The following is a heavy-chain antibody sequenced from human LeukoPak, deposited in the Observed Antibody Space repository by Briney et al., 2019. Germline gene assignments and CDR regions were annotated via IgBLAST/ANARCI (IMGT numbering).Heavy chain of an antibody. CDR3: ARESCGSDGCYLSY. J-gene: IGHJ4*02. D-gene: IGHD2-21*02. CDR1: GFTFSTYE. CDR2: ITSSGSAT. V-gene: IGHV3-48*03. Sequence: PGGSLRLSCAASGFTFSTYEMNWVRQAPGKGLEWVSYITSSGSATYYIDSVKGRFTISRDNAKNSLSLQMNSLRAEDTALYYCARESCGSDGCYLSYWGQGTLVTVSS.